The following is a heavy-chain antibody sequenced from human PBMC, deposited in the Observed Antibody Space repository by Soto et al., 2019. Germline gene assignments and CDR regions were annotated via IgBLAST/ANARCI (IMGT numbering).Heavy chain of an antibody. CDR1: GFTFSSYA. J-gene: IGHJ3*02. V-gene: IGHV3-30-3*01. CDR2: ISYDGSNK. CDR3: ARDPPAVPTYGDAFDI. D-gene: IGHD1-26*01. Sequence: GGSLRLSCAASGFTFSSYAMHWVRQAPGKGLEWVAVISYDGSNKYYADSVKGRFTISRDNSKNTLYLQMNSLRAEDTAVYYCARDPPAVPTYGDAFDIWGQGTMVTVSS.